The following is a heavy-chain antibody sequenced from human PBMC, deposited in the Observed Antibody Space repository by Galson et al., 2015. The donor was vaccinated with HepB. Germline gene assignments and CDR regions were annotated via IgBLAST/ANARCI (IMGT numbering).Heavy chain of an antibody. D-gene: IGHD3-22*01. Sequence: SLRLSCAASGFTFSSYGMHWVRQAPGKGLEWEAVISYDGSNKYYADSVKGRFTISRDNSKNTLYLQMNSLRAEDTAVYYCAREGGYDSSGYYYYFDYWGQGTLVTVSS. CDR2: ISYDGSNK. CDR1: GFTFSSYG. J-gene: IGHJ4*02. V-gene: IGHV3-30*03. CDR3: AREGGYDSSGYYYYFDY.